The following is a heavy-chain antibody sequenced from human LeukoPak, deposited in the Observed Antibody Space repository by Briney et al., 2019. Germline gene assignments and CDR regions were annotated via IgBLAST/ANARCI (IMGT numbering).Heavy chain of an antibody. CDR2: ISPSGDIT. CDR1: GFTFSTYG. CDR3: AKKYSGSYYSLDY. D-gene: IGHD1-26*01. V-gene: IGHV3-23*01. Sequence: GGSLRLSCAASGFTFSTYGMNWVRQAPGKGLEWVSGISPSGDITYYADSVKGRFTISRDNSKNTLYLQMNSLRAEDTAVYYCAKKYSGSYYSLDYWGQGTLVTVSS. J-gene: IGHJ4*02.